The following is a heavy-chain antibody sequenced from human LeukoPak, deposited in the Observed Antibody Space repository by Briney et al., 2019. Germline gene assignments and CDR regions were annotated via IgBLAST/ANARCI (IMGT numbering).Heavy chain of an antibody. J-gene: IGHJ4*02. Sequence: SETLSLTCTVSGGSISSYYWSWIRQPPGKGLEWIGYIYYSGSTNYNPSLKSRVTISVDTSKNQFSLKLSSVTAADTAVYYCARGSLWFGFDYWGQGTLVTVSS. V-gene: IGHV4-59*01. CDR2: IYYSGST. CDR3: ARGSLWFGFDY. D-gene: IGHD3-10*01. CDR1: GGSISSYY.